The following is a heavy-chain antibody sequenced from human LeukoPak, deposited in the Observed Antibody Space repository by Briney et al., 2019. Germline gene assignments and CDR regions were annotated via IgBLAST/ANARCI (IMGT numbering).Heavy chain of an antibody. CDR3: ARAGSGYVLGAFDI. V-gene: IGHV4-61*01. D-gene: IGHD3-3*01. Sequence: PSETLSLTCTVSGGSISSGSYYWSWIRQPPGKGLEWIGYIYYSGSTNYNPSLKSRVTISVDTSKNQFSLKLSSVTAADTAVYYCARAGSGYVLGAFDIWGQGTMVTVSS. CDR2: IYYSGST. J-gene: IGHJ3*02. CDR1: GGSISSGSYY.